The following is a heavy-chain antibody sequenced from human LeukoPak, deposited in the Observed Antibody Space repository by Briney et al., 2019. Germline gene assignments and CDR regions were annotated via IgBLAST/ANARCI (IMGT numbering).Heavy chain of an antibody. V-gene: IGHV1-2*06. Sequence: ASVNVSCKASGYTFTGYYTHWVRQAPGQGLEWMGRINPNSGGTNYAQKFQGRVTMTRDTSISTAYMELSRLRSDDTAVYYCARGGYDFVYYYYGMDVWGQGTTVTVSS. J-gene: IGHJ6*02. CDR3: ARGGYDFVYYYYGMDV. CDR1: GYTFTGYY. D-gene: IGHD3-3*01. CDR2: INPNSGGT.